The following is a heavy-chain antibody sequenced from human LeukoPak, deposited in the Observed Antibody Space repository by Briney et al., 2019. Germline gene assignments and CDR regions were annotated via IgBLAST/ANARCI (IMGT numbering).Heavy chain of an antibody. CDR3: ARGGWYYYDSNGYYLIDN. Sequence: ASVKVSCKASGGTFSSYAISWVRQAPGQGLEWMGRIIPILGIANYAQKFQGRVTITADKSTSTAYMELSSLRSEDTAVYYCARGGWYYYDSNGYYLIDNWGQGTLVTVSS. D-gene: IGHD3-22*01. J-gene: IGHJ4*02. V-gene: IGHV1-69*04. CDR2: IIPILGIA. CDR1: GGTFSSYA.